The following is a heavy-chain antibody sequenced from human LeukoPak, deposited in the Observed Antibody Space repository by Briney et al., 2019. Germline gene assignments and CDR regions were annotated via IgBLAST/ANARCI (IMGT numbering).Heavy chain of an antibody. Sequence: SETLSLTCTVSGGSISSYYWSWIRQPPGKGLEWIGYIYYSGSTNYNPSLKSRVTISVDMSKNQFSLKLSSVTAADTAVYYCARDGDYDFWSGYPAPLDYWGQGTLVTVSS. D-gene: IGHD3-3*01. J-gene: IGHJ4*02. CDR1: GGSISSYY. CDR2: IYYSGST. CDR3: ARDGDYDFWSGYPAPLDY. V-gene: IGHV4-59*01.